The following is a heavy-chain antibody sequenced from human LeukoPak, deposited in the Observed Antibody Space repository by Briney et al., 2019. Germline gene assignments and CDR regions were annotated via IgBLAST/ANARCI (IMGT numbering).Heavy chain of an antibody. CDR3: ARYTYYDFWSGPFDY. Sequence: SVKVSCKASGGTFSSYAISWVRQAPGQGLEWMGRIIPIFGTANYAQKFQGRVTITTDESTSTAYMELSSLRSEDTAVYYCARYTYYDFWSGPFDYWGQGTLATVSS. D-gene: IGHD3-3*01. CDR2: IIPIFGTA. J-gene: IGHJ4*02. CDR1: GGTFSSYA. V-gene: IGHV1-69*05.